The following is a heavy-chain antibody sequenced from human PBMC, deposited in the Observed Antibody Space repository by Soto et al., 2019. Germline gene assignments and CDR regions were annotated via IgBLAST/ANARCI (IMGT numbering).Heavy chain of an antibody. Sequence: QVQLVQTGAEVKKPGSSVKVSCKASGGTFSNYAISWVRQAPGQGLEWMGGIIPIFDTANYAQKFQGRVTIIADESTSTAYMELSSLRSEDTAVYYCARVGKRGGYYGMDVWGQGTTVTVSS. J-gene: IGHJ6*02. CDR3: ARVGKRGGYYGMDV. D-gene: IGHD3-10*01. V-gene: IGHV1-69*12. CDR2: IIPIFDTA. CDR1: GGTFSNYA.